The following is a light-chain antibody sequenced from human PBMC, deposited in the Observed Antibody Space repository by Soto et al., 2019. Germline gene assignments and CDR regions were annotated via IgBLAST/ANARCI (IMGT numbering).Light chain of an antibody. J-gene: IGLJ3*02. CDR3: SSYTTSSTWV. V-gene: IGLV2-14*03. CDR2: DVS. CDR1: SSDVGAYNY. Sequence: QSALTQPASVSGSPGQSITISCTGTSSDVGAYNYVSWYQQLPGKAPKLLIYDVSNRPSGVSNRFSGSKSGDTASLTISGLQAEDEAHYYCSSYTTSSTWVFGGGTKLTVL.